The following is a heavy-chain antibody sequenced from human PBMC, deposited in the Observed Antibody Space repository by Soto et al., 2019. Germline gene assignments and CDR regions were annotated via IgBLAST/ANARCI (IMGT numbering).Heavy chain of an antibody. V-gene: IGHV4-31*02. CDR1: GVSVNRGGYY. D-gene: IGHD3-10*01. CDR2: IYYSGTA. CDR3: ARGLRVVLWLGAYYGMYV. Sequence: SETLSLTWTFSGVSVNRGGYYWTLIRQHPGKGLEWIGYIYYSGTAYYNPSLKRRVSISLDPSKNQFSLKLSSVTAADTAVYYCARGLRVVLWLGAYYGMYVWAQGTTITVSS. J-gene: IGHJ6*02.